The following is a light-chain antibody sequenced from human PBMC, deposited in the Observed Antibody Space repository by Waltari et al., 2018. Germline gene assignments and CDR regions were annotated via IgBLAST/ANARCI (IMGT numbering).Light chain of an antibody. CDR3: QQRSSWPYS. V-gene: IGKV3-11*01. J-gene: IGKJ2*03. CDR2: DAS. Sequence: EIVLTQSPATLSLSPGEGATLSCGASQSVGRFLAWYQHKPGQAPSLLIYDASNRATGIPARFSASGSGTDFTLTLSSLEPEDFAVYYCQQRSSWPYSFGQGTKLEI. CDR1: QSVGRF.